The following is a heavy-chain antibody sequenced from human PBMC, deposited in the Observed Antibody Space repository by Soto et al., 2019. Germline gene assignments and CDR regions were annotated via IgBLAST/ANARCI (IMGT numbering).Heavy chain of an antibody. CDR3: ARISVCSGGSCYSGWFDP. V-gene: IGHV1-18*01. CDR2: ISAYNGNT. J-gene: IGHJ5*02. Sequence: ASVKVSCKASGYTFTSYGISWVRQAPGQGLEWMGWISAYNGNTNYAQKLQGRVTMTTDTSTSTAYMELRSLRSDDTAVYYCARISVCSGGSCYSGWFDPWGQGTLVTVSS. CDR1: GYTFTSYG. D-gene: IGHD2-15*01.